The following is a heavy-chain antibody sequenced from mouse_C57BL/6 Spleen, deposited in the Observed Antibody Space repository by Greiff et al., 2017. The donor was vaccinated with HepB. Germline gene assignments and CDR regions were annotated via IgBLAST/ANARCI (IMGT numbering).Heavy chain of an antibody. CDR1: GYTFTSYW. CDR3: ARRPYYGSSSYFDV. D-gene: IGHD1-1*01. V-gene: IGHV1-55*01. Sequence: QVQLQQPGAELVKPGASVKMSCKASGYTFTSYWITWVKQRPGQGLEWIGDIYPGSGSTNYNEKFKSKATLTVDTSSSTAYMQLSSLTSEDSAVYYSARRPYYGSSSYFDVWGTGTTVTVSS. CDR2: IYPGSGST. J-gene: IGHJ1*03.